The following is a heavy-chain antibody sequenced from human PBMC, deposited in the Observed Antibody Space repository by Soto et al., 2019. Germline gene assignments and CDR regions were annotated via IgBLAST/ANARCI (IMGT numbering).Heavy chain of an antibody. Sequence: QVQLVQSGAKVKKPGSSVKVSCKAAGGTFSSYAISLVRQAPGQGLELMGGIIPIFGTATYAQKFQGRVTITADESTSTAYMALSILSSEDTAVYACARDQIWFGELWGYFDYWGQGTMVTVSS. J-gene: IGHJ4*02. V-gene: IGHV1-69*01. CDR1: GGTFSSYA. CDR2: IIPIFGTA. D-gene: IGHD3-10*01. CDR3: ARDQIWFGELWGYFDY.